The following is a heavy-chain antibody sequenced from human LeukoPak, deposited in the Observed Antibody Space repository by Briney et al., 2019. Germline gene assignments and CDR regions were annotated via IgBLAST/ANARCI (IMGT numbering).Heavy chain of an antibody. CDR1: GYTFTSYY. CDR2: IYPSGGST. CDR3: ARDWSIPSLTGYYIDV. Sequence: ASVKVSCKASGYTFTSYYIHWVRQAPGQGPEWMGIIYPSGGSTTYAQKFQGRVTMTRDMSTSTVYMELSSLRSEDTAVYYCARDWSIPSLTGYYIDVWGNGTTVTVSS. V-gene: IGHV1-46*01. D-gene: IGHD3-9*01. J-gene: IGHJ6*03.